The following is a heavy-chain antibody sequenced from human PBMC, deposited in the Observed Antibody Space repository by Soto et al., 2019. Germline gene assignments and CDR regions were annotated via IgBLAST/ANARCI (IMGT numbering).Heavy chain of an antibody. V-gene: IGHV3-23*01. J-gene: IGHJ4*02. CDR3: AKAAGTRGYSGSFDY. CDR2: ISGSADRT. Sequence: EVQLLESGGGLVQPRGSLRLSCAASGFTFSSYAMSWVRQAPGKGLEWVSGISGSADRTYYADSVKGRFTISRDNSKNTLYLQMNSLRAEDTAVYYCAKAAGTRGYSGSFDYWGQGTLVTVSS. CDR1: GFTFSSYA. D-gene: IGHD5-12*01.